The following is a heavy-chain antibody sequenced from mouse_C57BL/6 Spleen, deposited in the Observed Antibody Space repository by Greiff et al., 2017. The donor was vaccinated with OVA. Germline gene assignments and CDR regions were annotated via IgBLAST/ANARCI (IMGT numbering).Heavy chain of an antibody. Sequence: DVKLQESGPGLVKPSQSLSLTCSVTGYSITSGYYWNWIRQFPGNKLEWMGYISYDGSNNYNPSLKNRISITRDTSKNQFFLKLNSVTTEDTATYYCAREVYYYGSSYEYAMDYWGQGTSVTVSS. D-gene: IGHD1-1*01. V-gene: IGHV3-6*01. J-gene: IGHJ4*01. CDR1: GYSITSGYY. CDR3: AREVYYYGSSYEYAMDY. CDR2: ISYDGSN.